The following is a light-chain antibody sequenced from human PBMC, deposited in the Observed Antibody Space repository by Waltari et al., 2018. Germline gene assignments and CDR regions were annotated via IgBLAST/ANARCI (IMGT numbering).Light chain of an antibody. Sequence: GTLSMSPGEGPTPSCRASQTVRTTLLIYGASSRATGSPDRFSGSGSGTDFSLTIVSLEPEDFAVYYCQQYDISPLTFGGGTKVEIK. CDR2: GAS. CDR1: QTVRTT. V-gene: IGKV3-20*01. CDR3: QQYDISPLT. J-gene: IGKJ4*01.